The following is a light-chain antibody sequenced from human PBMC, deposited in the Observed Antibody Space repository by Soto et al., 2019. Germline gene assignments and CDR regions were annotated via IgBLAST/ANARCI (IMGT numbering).Light chain of an antibody. Sequence: EIVLTQSPATLSLSPGERATLSCRASQSVGSYLAWYQQKPGQAPRLLIYGTSNRATGIPGRFSGSGSETDFTRTISSLEPEDCGVYYCQHRGKWPRTFGQGTKLESK. CDR2: GTS. J-gene: IGKJ2*01. CDR1: QSVGSY. V-gene: IGKV3-11*01. CDR3: QHRGKWPRT.